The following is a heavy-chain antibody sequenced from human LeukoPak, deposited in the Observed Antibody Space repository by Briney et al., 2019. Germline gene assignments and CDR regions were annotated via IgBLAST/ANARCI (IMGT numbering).Heavy chain of an antibody. CDR2: INPNSGGT. CDR1: GYTFTGYY. CDR3: ARDPVSQEYGDSLYGMDV. V-gene: IGHV1-2*04. Sequence: ASVKVSCKASGYTFTGYYMHWVRQAPGQGLEWMGWINPNSGGTNYAQKFQGWVTMTRDTSNSTAYMELSRLRSDDTAVYYCARDPVSQEYGDSLYGMDVWGQGTTVTVSS. J-gene: IGHJ6*02. D-gene: IGHD4-17*01.